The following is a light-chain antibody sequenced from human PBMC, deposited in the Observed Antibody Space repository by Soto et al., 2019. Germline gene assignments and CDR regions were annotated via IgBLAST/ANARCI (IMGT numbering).Light chain of an antibody. J-gene: IGLJ1*01. V-gene: IGLV2-8*01. Sequence: QSVLTQPPSASGSPGQSVTISCTGTNSDVGGYNYVSWYQHHPGKAPKLMIYEVSKRPSGVPDRFSGSKSGNTASLTVSGLQAEDEADYYCSSYAGSNNYVFGTGTKLTVL. CDR3: SSYAGSNNYV. CDR2: EVS. CDR1: NSDVGGYNY.